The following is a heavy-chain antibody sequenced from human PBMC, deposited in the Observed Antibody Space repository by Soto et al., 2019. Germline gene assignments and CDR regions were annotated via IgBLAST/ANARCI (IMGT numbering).Heavy chain of an antibody. V-gene: IGHV4-31*03. J-gene: IGHJ4*02. CDR2: IYYTGSA. CDR3: AREAYYYDSSGYFSKYFDS. Sequence: SETLSLTCTVSGGSISSGGYYWSWIRQHPGKGLEWIGYIYYTGSAYHNPSLKSRLTISVDTSNNQFSLKLSSVTAEDTAVYYCAREAYYYDSSGYFSKYFDSWGQGTLVTVSS. D-gene: IGHD3-22*01. CDR1: GGSISSGGYY.